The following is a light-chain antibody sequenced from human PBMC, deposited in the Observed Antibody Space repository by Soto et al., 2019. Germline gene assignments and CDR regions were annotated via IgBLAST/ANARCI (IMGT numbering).Light chain of an antibody. Sequence: EIVLTQSPGTLSLSPGERGTLSCRASQSVRSNELAWYQQKPGQAPRLLIYGASSRATAIPDRVSGSGSGTDFTLTISRLEPDDFPVYYCQQYGSSPLTFGGGTKVEFK. CDR2: GAS. V-gene: IGKV3-20*01. J-gene: IGKJ4*01. CDR1: QSVRSNE. CDR3: QQYGSSPLT.